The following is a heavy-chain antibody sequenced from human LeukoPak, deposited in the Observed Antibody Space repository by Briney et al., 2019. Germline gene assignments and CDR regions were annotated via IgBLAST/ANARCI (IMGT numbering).Heavy chain of an antibody. Sequence: SETLSLTCTVSGGSISSSSYYWGWIRQPPGKGLEWIGEINHSGSTNYNPSLKSRVTISVDTSKNQFSLKLSSVTAADTAVYYCARGVSSIMGYYYYYMDVWGKGTTVTISS. V-gene: IGHV4-39*07. CDR2: INHSGST. CDR3: ARGVSSIMGYYYYYMDV. CDR1: GGSISSSSYY. J-gene: IGHJ6*03. D-gene: IGHD3-3*02.